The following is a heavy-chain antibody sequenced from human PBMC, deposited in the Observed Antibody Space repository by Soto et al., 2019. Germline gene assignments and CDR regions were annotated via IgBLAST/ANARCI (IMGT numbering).Heavy chain of an antibody. CDR3: ARDVVLMVYAIRNLYYFDY. V-gene: IGHV4-38-2*02. D-gene: IGHD2-8*01. CDR1: GYSISSGYY. J-gene: IGHJ4*02. CDR2: IYHSGST. Sequence: SETLSLTCAVSGYSISSGYYWGWIRQPPGKGLEWIGSIYHSGSTYYNPSLKSRVTISVDTSKNQFSLKLSSVTAADTAVYYCARDVVLMVYAIRNLYYFDYWGQGTLVTVSS.